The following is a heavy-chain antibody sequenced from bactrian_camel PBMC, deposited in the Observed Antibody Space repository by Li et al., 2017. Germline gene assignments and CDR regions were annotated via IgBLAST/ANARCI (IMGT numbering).Heavy chain of an antibody. CDR1: GLVDSPRC. Sequence: HVQLVESGGGSVEAGGSLRLSCEVIGLVDSPRCMGWFRQATGEERERVATIDSVGFTTYGDAVRGRFTISHDIAKPTVYLQMNSLKPEDTGVYYCTAEGGGGSLVADPDVCSRGQGTQVTVS. V-gene: IGHV3S53*01. J-gene: IGHJ4*01. CDR3: TAEGGGGSLVADPDVCS. D-gene: IGHD6*01. CDR2: IDSVGFT.